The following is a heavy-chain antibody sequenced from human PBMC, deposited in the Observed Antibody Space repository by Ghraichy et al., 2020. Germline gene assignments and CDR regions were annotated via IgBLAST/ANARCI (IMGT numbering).Heavy chain of an antibody. CDR1: GFTFSSYG. Sequence: VGSLRLSCAASGFTFSSYGMHWVRQAPGKGLEWVAVISYDGSNKYYADSVKGRFTISRDNSKNTLYLQMNSLRAEDTAVYYCAKDLMVNALRGYYYGMDVWGQGTTVTVSS. CDR3: AKDLMVNALRGYYYGMDV. V-gene: IGHV3-30*18. J-gene: IGHJ6*02. D-gene: IGHD2-8*01. CDR2: ISYDGSNK.